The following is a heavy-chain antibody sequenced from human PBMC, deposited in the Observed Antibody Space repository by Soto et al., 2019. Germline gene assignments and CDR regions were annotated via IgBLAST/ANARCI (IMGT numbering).Heavy chain of an antibody. Sequence: PGGSLRLSCAASGFTFSSYGMHWVRQAPGKGLEWVAVIWYDGSNKYYADSVKGRFTIPRDNSKNTLYLQMNSLRAEDTAVYYCARAGLDSGYSGYDNFYYYYYMDVWGKGTTVTVSS. V-gene: IGHV3-33*01. CDR3: ARAGLDSGYSGYDNFYYYYYMDV. J-gene: IGHJ6*03. CDR1: GFTFSSYG. D-gene: IGHD5-12*01. CDR2: IWYDGSNK.